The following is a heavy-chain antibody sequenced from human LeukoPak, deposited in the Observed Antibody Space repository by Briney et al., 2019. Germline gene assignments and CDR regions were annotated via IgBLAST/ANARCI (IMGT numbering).Heavy chain of an antibody. J-gene: IGHJ5*01. CDR3: VRDLGRFDS. CDR2: IYYSGST. Sequence: SETLSLTCTVSGGSISSYYWSWIRQPPGKGLEWIGYIYYSGSTNYNPSLKSRVTMSVDRSKNQFSLRVSSVTAAVTAVYFCVRDLGRFDSWGQGALVLVSS. V-gene: IGHV4-59*12. CDR1: GGSISSYY.